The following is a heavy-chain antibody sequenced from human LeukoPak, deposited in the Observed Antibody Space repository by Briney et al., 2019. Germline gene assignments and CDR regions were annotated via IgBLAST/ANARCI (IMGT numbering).Heavy chain of an antibody. D-gene: IGHD6-13*01. V-gene: IGHV4-34*01. J-gene: IGHJ2*01. CDR2: INHGGST. Sequence: SETLSLTCAVYGGSFSGDFWSWIRQSPGKGLEWIGEINHGGSTTYNPSPQSRVTMSVDTSTNQISLKMTSVTAADTAIYYCARVYYSNSYDYWYFDLWGRGTLVTVSS. CDR3: ARVYYSNSYDYWYFDL. CDR1: GGSFSGDF.